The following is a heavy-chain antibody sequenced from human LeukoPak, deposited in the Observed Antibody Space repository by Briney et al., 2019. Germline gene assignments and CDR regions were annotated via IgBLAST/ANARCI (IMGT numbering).Heavy chain of an antibody. CDR2: IYHSGST. D-gene: IGHD3-10*01. CDR1: GGSISSYY. Sequence: SETLSLTCTVSGGSISSYYWGWIRQPPGKGLEWIGSIYHSGSTYYNPSLKSRVTISVDTSKNQFSLKLYSVTAADTALYYCARVSTYVSGNFPYYFDYWGQGTLVTVSS. J-gene: IGHJ4*02. V-gene: IGHV4-38-2*02. CDR3: ARVSTYVSGNFPYYFDY.